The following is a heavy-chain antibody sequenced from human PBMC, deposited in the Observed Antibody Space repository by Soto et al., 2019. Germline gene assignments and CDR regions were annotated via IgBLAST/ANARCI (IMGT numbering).Heavy chain of an antibody. V-gene: IGHV4-28*01. Sequence: QVQLQESGPGLVKPSDTLSLTCAVSGYSISSSNWWGWVRQPPGKGLEWIGYIYYSGTTYYNPSLKSRVTRSVDTSKNQFSLKLTSVTAVDTAVYYCARREIQGPIDYWGQGTLVTVSS. CDR1: GYSISSSNW. D-gene: IGHD1-26*01. CDR3: ARREIQGPIDY. J-gene: IGHJ4*02. CDR2: IYYSGTT.